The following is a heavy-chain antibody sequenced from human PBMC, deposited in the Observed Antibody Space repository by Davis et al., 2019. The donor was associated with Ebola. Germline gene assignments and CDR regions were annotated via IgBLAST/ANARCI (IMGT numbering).Heavy chain of an antibody. CDR2: INPNSGGT. Sequence: ASVKVSCKASGYTFTGYYMHWVRQAPGQGLEWMGWINPNSGGTNYAQKFQGRVTMTRDTSTSTVYMELSTLTSEDTAMYFCARGFGSGVDYWGQGTLVTVSS. J-gene: IGHJ4*02. CDR3: ARGFGSGVDY. CDR1: GYTFTGYY. D-gene: IGHD3-10*01. V-gene: IGHV1-2*02.